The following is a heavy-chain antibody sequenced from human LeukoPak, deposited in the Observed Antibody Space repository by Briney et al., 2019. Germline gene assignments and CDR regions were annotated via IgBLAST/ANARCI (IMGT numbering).Heavy chain of an antibody. CDR1: TFTFSDFW. J-gene: IGHJ6*03. V-gene: IGHV3-7*03. Sequence: GGSLRLSCAAATFTFSDFWLTWVRQSPGKGLEWVANIKQDGSEKYYVDSVKGRFTISRDNAKRSLFLQMNSLRAEDTAVYYCAKVGENSGWTPYEGNYYYYMDVWGKGTTVTISS. CDR3: AKVGENSGWTPYEGNYYYYMDV. D-gene: IGHD6-19*01. CDR2: IKQDGSEK.